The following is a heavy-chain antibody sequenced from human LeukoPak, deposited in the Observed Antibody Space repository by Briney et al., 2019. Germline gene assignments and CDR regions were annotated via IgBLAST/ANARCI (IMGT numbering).Heavy chain of an antibody. CDR2: ISGSGGST. CDR3: AKIPGSSWYDGPIDY. D-gene: IGHD6-13*01. J-gene: IGHJ4*02. V-gene: IGHV3-23*01. CDR1: GFTFSSYA. Sequence: GGSLRLSCAASGFTFSSYAMSWVRQAPAMGLEWVSAISGSGGSTYYADSVKGRFTISRDNSKNTLYLQMNSLRAEDTAVYYCAKIPGSSWYDGPIDYWGQGTLVTVSS.